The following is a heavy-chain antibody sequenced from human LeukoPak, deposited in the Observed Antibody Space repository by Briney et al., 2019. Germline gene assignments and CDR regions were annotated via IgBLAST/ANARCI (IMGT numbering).Heavy chain of an antibody. V-gene: IGHV4-34*01. D-gene: IGHD6-19*01. J-gene: IGHJ4*02. CDR2: INHSGST. CDR1: GGSFSGYY. CDR3: ARHARRGYSSGWYLDY. Sequence: TTSETLSLTCAVYGGSFSGYYWSWIRQPPGKGLEWIGEINHSGSTNYNPSLKSRVTISVDTSKNQFSLKLSSVTAADTAVYYCARHARRGYSSGWYLDYWGQGTLVTVSS.